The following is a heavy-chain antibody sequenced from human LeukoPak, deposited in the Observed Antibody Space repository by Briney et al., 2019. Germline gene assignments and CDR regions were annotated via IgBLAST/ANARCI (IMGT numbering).Heavy chain of an antibody. V-gene: IGHV4-59*01. J-gene: IGHJ4*02. CDR2: IYYSGST. CDR3: ARQGYSSGWYPLRYFDY. Sequence: SETLSLTCTVSGGSISSYYWSWIRQPPGKGLEWIGYIYYSGSTNYNPSLKSRVAMSVDTSRNQFSLKLSSVTAADTAIYYCARQGYSSGWYPLRYFDYWGQGTLVTVSS. D-gene: IGHD6-19*01. CDR1: GGSISSYY.